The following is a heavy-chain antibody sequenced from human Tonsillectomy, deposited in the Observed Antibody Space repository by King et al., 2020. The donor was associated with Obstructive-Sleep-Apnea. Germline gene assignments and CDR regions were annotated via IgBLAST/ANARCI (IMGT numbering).Heavy chain of an antibody. V-gene: IGHV3-15*01. Sequence: VQLVESGGGLVKPGGSLRLSCAASGFTFSNAWMSWVRQAPGKGLEWVGRIKSKTDGGTTDYAAPVKGRFTISRDDSKNTLYLQMNSLNTEDTAVYYCTTTPNWGKDWSFDLWGRGTLVTVSS. CDR1: GFTFSNAW. CDR2: IKSKTDGGTT. D-gene: IGHD7-27*01. J-gene: IGHJ2*01. CDR3: TTTPNWGKDWSFDL.